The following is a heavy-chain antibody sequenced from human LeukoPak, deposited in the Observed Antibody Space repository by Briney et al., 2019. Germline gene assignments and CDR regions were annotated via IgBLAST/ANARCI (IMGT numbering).Heavy chain of an antibody. CDR1: GGSINSGSYQ. Sequence: PSETLSLTCTVSGGSINSGSYQWSWLRQPAGQGLEWIGRIYTSGSTNYNPSLKSRVTISIDTSKNQFSLKLSSVTAADTALYYCARDYPPKYGSGWYFDYWGQGTLVTVSS. CDR2: IYTSGST. J-gene: IGHJ4*02. CDR3: ARDYPPKYGSGWYFDY. V-gene: IGHV4-61*02. D-gene: IGHD6-19*01.